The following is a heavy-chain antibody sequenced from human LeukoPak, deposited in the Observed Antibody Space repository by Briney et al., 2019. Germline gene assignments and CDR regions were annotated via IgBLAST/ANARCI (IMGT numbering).Heavy chain of an antibody. Sequence: GVSLRLSCAASGFTFSSYWMHWVRQAPGKGLVWVSRINSDGSSTSYADSVKGRFTISRDNAKNTLYLQMNSLRAEDTAVYYCARRDYSSDAFDIWGQGTMVTVSS. J-gene: IGHJ3*02. CDR3: ARRDYSSDAFDI. D-gene: IGHD6-13*01. V-gene: IGHV3-74*01. CDR1: GFTFSSYW. CDR2: INSDGSST.